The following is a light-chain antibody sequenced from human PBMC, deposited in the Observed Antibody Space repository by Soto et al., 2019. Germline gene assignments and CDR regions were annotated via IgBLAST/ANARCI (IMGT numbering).Light chain of an antibody. V-gene: IGLV1-47*01. Sequence: QSVLTQPPSASGTPGQRVAISCSGSSSNIGRNYVYWYQQVPGTAPKLLIFRDHQRPSGVPDRFSASKSGTSVSLAISGLRSEDEADYYCSTWDDTLSGWVFGGGTKLTVL. CDR3: STWDDTLSGWV. CDR1: SSNIGRNY. J-gene: IGLJ3*02. CDR2: RDH.